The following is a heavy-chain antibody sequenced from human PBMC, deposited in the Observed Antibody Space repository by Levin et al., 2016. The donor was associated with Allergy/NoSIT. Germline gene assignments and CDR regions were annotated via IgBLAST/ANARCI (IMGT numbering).Heavy chain of an antibody. J-gene: IGHJ4*02. CDR2: ISASGGST. CDR3: ARAVGFPRLDY. Sequence: WIRQPPGKGLEWVSAISASGGSTYYADSLKGRFTISRHNSKNTLYLQMNSLRAEDTAVYYCARAVGFPRLDYWGQGTLVTVSS. V-gene: IGHV3-23*01. D-gene: IGHD1-26*01.